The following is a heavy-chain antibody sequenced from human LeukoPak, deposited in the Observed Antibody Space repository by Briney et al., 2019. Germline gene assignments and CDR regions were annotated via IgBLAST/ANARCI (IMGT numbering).Heavy chain of an antibody. V-gene: IGHV3-33*01. CDR3: SANFDL. J-gene: IGHJ4*02. Sequence: PGGSLRLSCAASGFTFSNYGMHWVRQAPDKGLEWVAVIWYDGSNKYYADSVKGRFTISRDNSKNTVYLDVNSLRAEDTAVYYCSANFDLWGQGTLVTVSS. CDR1: GFTFSNYG. D-gene: IGHD6-25*01. CDR2: IWYDGSNK.